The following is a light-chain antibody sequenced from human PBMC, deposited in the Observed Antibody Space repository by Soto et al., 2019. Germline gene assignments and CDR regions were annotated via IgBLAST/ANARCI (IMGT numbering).Light chain of an antibody. CDR1: SSDVGDYNY. J-gene: IGLJ2*01. Sequence: QSALTQPASVSGSPGQSITISCTGTSSDVGDYNYVSWYQQHPGKAPKLMIYEVSNRPSGVSNRFSGSKSGNTASLTLSGLQAEDEADYYCSSYTSSSTLAIFGGGTKVTVL. V-gene: IGLV2-14*01. CDR2: EVS. CDR3: SSYTSSSTLAI.